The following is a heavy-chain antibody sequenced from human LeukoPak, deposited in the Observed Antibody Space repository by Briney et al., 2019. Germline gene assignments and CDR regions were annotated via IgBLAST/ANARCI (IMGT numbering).Heavy chain of an antibody. Sequence: KPSETLSLTCTVSGYSIRSGYYWGWIRQPAGKGLEWIGRIYTGGSTNYNPSLKSRVTLSIETPKNQFSLELTSVTAADTAVYYCARAPTAYCLSTNCQPYFDYWGQGTLVTVSS. D-gene: IGHD2-2*01. CDR1: GYSIRSGYY. J-gene: IGHJ4*02. CDR3: ARAPTAYCLSTNCQPYFDY. CDR2: IYTGGST. V-gene: IGHV4-4*07.